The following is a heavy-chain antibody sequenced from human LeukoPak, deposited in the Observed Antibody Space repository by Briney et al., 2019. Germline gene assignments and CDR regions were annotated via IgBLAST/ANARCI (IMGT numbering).Heavy chain of an antibody. V-gene: IGHV3-21*01. J-gene: IGHJ4*02. D-gene: IGHD2-15*01. Sequence: GGSLRLSCAASGFTFSSYIMNWVRQAPGKGPEWVSSISSSSAYIYYADSVKGRFTISRDNAKNSLYLQMNSLRAEDTAVYYCARDPGRSGGSCYSDYWGQGTLVTVSS. CDR3: ARDPGRSGGSCYSDY. CDR1: GFTFSSYI. CDR2: ISSSSAYI.